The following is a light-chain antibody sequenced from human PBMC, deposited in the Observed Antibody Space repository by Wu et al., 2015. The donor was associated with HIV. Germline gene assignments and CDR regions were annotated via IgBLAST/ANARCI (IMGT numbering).Light chain of an antibody. CDR1: QSISSY. J-gene: IGKJ2*02. CDR3: QHYDLPLST. Sequence: DIQMTQSPSSLSASVGDRVTISCRASQSISSYLNWYQQKPGKAPKLLIFDASNLHAGVPSRFSGSGFGTDFTLTISSLQPEDIATYYCQHYDLPLSTFGQGTKPEIK. V-gene: IGKV1-33*01. CDR2: DAS.